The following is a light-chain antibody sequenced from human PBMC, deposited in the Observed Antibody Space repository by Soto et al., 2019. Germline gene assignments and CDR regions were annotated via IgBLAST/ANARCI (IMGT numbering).Light chain of an antibody. CDR2: GAS. J-gene: IGKJ1*01. Sequence: EIVLTQSPGTLSLSPGERATLSCRASQSVSNNYLAWYQQKLGQAPRLLIYGASNRATGIPDRFSGSESGTDFTLTISRLEPEDFAVYFCQQYAVSPWTFGHGTKVDIK. CDR3: QQYAVSPWT. V-gene: IGKV3-20*01. CDR1: QSVSNNY.